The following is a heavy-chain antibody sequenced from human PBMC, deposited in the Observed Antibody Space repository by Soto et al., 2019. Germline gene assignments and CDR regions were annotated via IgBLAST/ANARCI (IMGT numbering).Heavy chain of an antibody. CDR2: ISWNSGSI. Sequence: EVQLVESGGGLVQPGRSLRLSCAASGFTFDDYAMHWVRQAPGKGLEWVSGISWNSGSIGYADSVKGRFTISRDNAXNXLXXQMNSLRAEDTALYYCAKDSLRGVSSSGRYYYFDYWGQGTLVTVSS. D-gene: IGHD6-19*01. CDR1: GFTFDDYA. CDR3: AKDSLRGVSSSGRYYYFDY. J-gene: IGHJ4*02. V-gene: IGHV3-9*01.